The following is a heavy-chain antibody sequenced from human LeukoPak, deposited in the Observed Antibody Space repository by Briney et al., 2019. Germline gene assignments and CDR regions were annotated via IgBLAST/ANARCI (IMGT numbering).Heavy chain of an antibody. Sequence: ASVKVSCKASGYTLTGYYMHWVRQAPGQGLEWMGWINPNSGGTNYAQKFQGWVTMTRDTSISTAYMELSRLRSDDTAVYYCARDAPIGYSSSWYRTLLDYWGQGTLVTVSS. V-gene: IGHV1-2*04. J-gene: IGHJ4*02. D-gene: IGHD6-13*01. CDR3: ARDAPIGYSSSWYRTLLDY. CDR1: GYTLTGYY. CDR2: INPNSGGT.